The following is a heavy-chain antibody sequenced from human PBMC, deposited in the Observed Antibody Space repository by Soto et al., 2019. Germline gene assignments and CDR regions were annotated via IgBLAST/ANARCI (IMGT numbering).Heavy chain of an antibody. D-gene: IGHD6-13*01. Sequence: LRVSCTASGFTFGDYAMSWFRQAPGKGLEWVGFIRSKAYGGTTEYAASVKGRFTISRDDSKSIAYLQMNSLKTEDTAVYYCTTTIDSTWNQSDNWFDPWGQGTLVTVSS. V-gene: IGHV3-49*03. J-gene: IGHJ5*02. CDR1: GFTFGDYA. CDR3: TTTIDSTWNQSDNWFDP. CDR2: IRSKAYGGTT.